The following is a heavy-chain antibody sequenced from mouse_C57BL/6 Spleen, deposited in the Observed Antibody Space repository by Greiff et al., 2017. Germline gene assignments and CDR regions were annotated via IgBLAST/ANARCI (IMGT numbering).Heavy chain of an antibody. Sequence: VQLKQSGPELVKPGASVTISCKASGYTFTDYYMNWVKQSHGKSLEWIGDINPNKGGTSYNQKFKGKATLTVDKSSSTAYMELRSLTSEYSAVYYCAQNQNCYYDYDYYAMDYWGQGTSVTVSS. CDR1: GYTFTDYY. CDR2: INPNKGGT. V-gene: IGHV1-26*01. J-gene: IGHJ4*01. CDR3: AQNQNCYYDYDYYAMDY. D-gene: IGHD2-4*01.